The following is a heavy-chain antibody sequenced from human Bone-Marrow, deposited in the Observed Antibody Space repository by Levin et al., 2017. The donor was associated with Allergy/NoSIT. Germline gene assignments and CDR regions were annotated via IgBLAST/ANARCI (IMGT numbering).Heavy chain of an antibody. D-gene: IGHD2-15*01. CDR3: ASDTYCSGGSCYSEISAGAFDI. V-gene: IGHV7-4-1*02. CDR2: INTNTGNP. CDR1: GYTFTSYA. J-gene: IGHJ3*02. Sequence: ASVKVSCKASGYTFTSYAMNWVRQAPGQGLEWMGWINTNTGNPTYAQGFTGRFVFSLDTSVSTAYLQISSLKAEDTAVYYCASDTYCSGGSCYSEISAGAFDIWGQGTMVTVSS.